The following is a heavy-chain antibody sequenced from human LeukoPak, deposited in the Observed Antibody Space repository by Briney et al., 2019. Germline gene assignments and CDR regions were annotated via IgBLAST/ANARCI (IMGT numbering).Heavy chain of an antibody. V-gene: IGHV1-2*06. Sequence: APVKVSCKASGYTFTGYYMHWVRQAPGQGLEWMGRINPNSGGTNYAQKFQGRVTMTRDTSISTAYMELSRLRSDDTAVYYCARRSYYYDSSGYSPPDGFDYWGQGTLVTVSS. J-gene: IGHJ4*02. D-gene: IGHD3-22*01. CDR3: ARRSYYYDSSGYSPPDGFDY. CDR2: INPNSGGT. CDR1: GYTFTGYY.